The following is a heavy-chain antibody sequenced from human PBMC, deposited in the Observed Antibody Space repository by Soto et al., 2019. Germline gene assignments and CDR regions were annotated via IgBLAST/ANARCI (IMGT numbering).Heavy chain of an antibody. CDR2: VYHSGTT. D-gene: IGHD3-10*01. V-gene: IGHV4-4*02. CDR3: ARFGGGLDV. CDR1: GGSISGINW. Sequence: QVQLQESGPGLVKPSGTLSLTCAVSGGSISGINWWSWVRQPPGKGLEWIGEVYHSGTTNYNPSLKSRXTXXVDKSKNQFSLIMSSVTAADTAVYYGARFGGGLDVWGQGNTVTVSS. J-gene: IGHJ6*02.